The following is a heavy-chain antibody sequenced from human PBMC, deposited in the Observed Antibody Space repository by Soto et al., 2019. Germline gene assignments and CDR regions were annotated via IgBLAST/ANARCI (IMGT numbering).Heavy chain of an antibody. D-gene: IGHD5-12*01. CDR1: GFTFSSFG. Sequence: GGSLRLSCAASGFTFSSFGMHWVRQAPGKGLEWVAVASYDGSYKYYADSVKGRFTISRDNSKNTLYLQMNSLRAEDTAVYYCAKERSVVATTPDFDYWGQGSLVTVSS. CDR2: ASYDGSYK. V-gene: IGHV3-30*18. CDR3: AKERSVVATTPDFDY. J-gene: IGHJ4*02.